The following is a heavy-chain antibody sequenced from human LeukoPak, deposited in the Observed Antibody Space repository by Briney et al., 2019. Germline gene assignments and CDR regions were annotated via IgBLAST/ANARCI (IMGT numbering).Heavy chain of an antibody. CDR2: ISSLGSTI. CDR1: GFTFSSYS. Sequence: GGSLRLSCAASGFTFSSYSMNWVRQAPGKGLEWVSYISSLGSTIYYADSVKGRFTIFRDNAKHSLYLQMDGLRAEDTAVYCCARGEQEMATMSIDYWGQGTLVTVSS. J-gene: IGHJ4*02. CDR3: ARGEQEMATMSIDY. V-gene: IGHV3-48*01. D-gene: IGHD5-12*01.